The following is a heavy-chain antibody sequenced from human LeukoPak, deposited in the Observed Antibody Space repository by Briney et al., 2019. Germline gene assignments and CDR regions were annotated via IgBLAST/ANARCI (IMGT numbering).Heavy chain of an antibody. J-gene: IGHJ4*02. CDR3: ARGHAQWLFKTQADY. CDR1: GFTFSRYT. Sequence: GGSLRLSCAASGFTFSRYTMNWVRQAPGKGLEWVSTISPSNTYIYYSASVKGRFTISRDNSKNTLYLQMNSLRAEDTAVYYCARGHAQWLFKTQADYWGQGTLVTVSS. D-gene: IGHD6-19*01. V-gene: IGHV3-21*01. CDR2: ISPSNTYI.